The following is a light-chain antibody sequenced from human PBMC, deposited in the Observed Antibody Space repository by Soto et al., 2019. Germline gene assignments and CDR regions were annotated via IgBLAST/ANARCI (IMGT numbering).Light chain of an antibody. CDR1: ISDVGGYNF. CDR2: DVS. CDR3: SSFTGSNYV. J-gene: IGLJ1*01. V-gene: IGLV2-14*03. Sequence: QSVLTQPASVSGSPGQSITISCTGTISDVGGYNFVSWYQQYPGKAPKLMICDVSNRPSGVSNRFSGSKSSNTASLTISGLQAEDEADYYCSSFTGSNYVFGTGTKLTVL.